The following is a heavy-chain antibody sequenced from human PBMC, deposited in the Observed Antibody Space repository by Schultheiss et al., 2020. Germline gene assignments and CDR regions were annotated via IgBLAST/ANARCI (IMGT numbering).Heavy chain of an antibody. CDR1: GFTFSSYG. J-gene: IGHJ4*02. V-gene: IGHV3-23*03. Sequence: GGSLRLSCAASGFTFSSYGMSWVRQAPGKGLEWVSGIKWDGSSTGYADSVKGRFTISRDNSKNTLYLQMNSLRAEDTAVYYCAKARVVVAATYDYWGQGTLVTVSS. D-gene: IGHD2-15*01. CDR3: AKARVVVAATYDY. CDR2: IKWDGSST.